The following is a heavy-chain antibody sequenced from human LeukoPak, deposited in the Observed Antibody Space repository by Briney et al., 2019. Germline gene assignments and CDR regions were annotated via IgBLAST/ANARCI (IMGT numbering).Heavy chain of an antibody. V-gene: IGHV3-49*03. CDR1: GFTFGDHS. Sequence: GRSLRLSCTASGFTFGDHSVSWFRQAPGKGLEWVGFIRSKAYGGTAEYAASVKGRFTISRDDSKSVAYLQMDSLKTEDTAVYYCTREIRYFDWFRADYWGQGTLVTVSS. D-gene: IGHD3-9*01. CDR3: TREIRYFDWFRADY. J-gene: IGHJ4*02. CDR2: IRSKAYGGTA.